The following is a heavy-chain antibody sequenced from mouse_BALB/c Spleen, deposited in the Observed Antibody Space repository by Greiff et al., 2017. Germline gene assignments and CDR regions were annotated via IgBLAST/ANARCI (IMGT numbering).Heavy chain of an antibody. Sequence: EVKLMESGGDLVKPGGSLKLSCAASGFTFSSYGMSWVRQTPDKRLEWVATISSGGSYTYYPDSVKGRFTISRDNAKNTLYLQMSSLKSEDTAMYYCARQTTVVATDYWGQGTSVTVSS. D-gene: IGHD1-1*01. J-gene: IGHJ4*01. V-gene: IGHV5-6*01. CDR1: GFTFSSYG. CDR2: ISSGGSYT. CDR3: ARQTTVVATDY.